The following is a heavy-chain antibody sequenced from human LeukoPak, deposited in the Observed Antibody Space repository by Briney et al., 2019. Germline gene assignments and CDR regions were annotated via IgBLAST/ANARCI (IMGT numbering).Heavy chain of an antibody. V-gene: IGHV3-21*01. J-gene: IGHJ4*02. CDR1: GFTFSSYS. CDR3: AREPIAPGSHWDYFDY. D-gene: IGHD1-26*01. CDR2: ISSSSSYI. Sequence: PGGSLRLSCAASGFTFSSYSMNWVRQAPGKGLEWVSSISSSSSYIYYADSVKGRFTISRDNAKNSLYLQMNSLRAEDTAVYYCAREPIAPGSHWDYFDYWGQGTLVTVSS.